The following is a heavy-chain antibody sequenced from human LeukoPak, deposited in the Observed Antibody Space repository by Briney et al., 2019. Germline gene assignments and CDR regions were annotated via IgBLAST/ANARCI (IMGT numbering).Heavy chain of an antibody. J-gene: IGHJ4*02. D-gene: IGHD2-2*01. V-gene: IGHV4-39*01. Sequence: SETLSLTCTVSGGSISSSSYYWGWIRQPPGKGLEWIESLYYSGSTYYNSSLKSRVTISVDTSKNQFSLKLSSVTAADTAVYYCARHCGSTSCQITTIDYWGQGTLVTVSS. CDR3: ARHCGSTSCQITTIDY. CDR2: LYYSGST. CDR1: GGSISSSSYY.